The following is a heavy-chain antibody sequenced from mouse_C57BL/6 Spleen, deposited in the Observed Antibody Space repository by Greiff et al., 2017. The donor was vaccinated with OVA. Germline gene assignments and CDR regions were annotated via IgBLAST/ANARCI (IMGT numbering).Heavy chain of an antibody. V-gene: IGHV5-17*01. CDR2: ISSGSSTI. Sequence: EVQRVESGGGLVKPGGSLKLSCAASGFTFSDYGMHWVRQAPETGLEWVAYISSGSSTIYYADTVKGRFTISRDNAKNTLFLQMTSLRSEDTAMYYCARYYDYDPSWFAYWGQGTLVTVSA. CDR1: GFTFSDYG. D-gene: IGHD2-4*01. CDR3: ARYYDYDPSWFAY. J-gene: IGHJ3*01.